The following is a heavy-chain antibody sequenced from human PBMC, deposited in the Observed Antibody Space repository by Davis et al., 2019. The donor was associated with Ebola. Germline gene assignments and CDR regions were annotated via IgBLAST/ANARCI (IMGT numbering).Heavy chain of an antibody. D-gene: IGHD3/OR15-3a*01. J-gene: IGHJ6*03. CDR2: VRSHGSDD. Sequence: GGSLRLSCAASGFTFNIFDMHWVRQAPGRGLEWVAFVRSHGSDDHYADSVKGRFTISRDNAKNSLFLQMNSLRAEDTALYYCASGDGRGRSYDMDVWGQGTTVTVSS. CDR1: GFTFNIFD. V-gene: IGHV3-30*02. CDR3: ASGDGRGRSYDMDV.